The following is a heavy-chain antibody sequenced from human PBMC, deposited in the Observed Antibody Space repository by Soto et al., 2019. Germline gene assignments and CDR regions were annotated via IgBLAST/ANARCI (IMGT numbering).Heavy chain of an antibody. Sequence: ASVKVSCKASGYSFTSYAMHWVRQAPGQRLEWMGWISAGNGNTKYSQKFQGRVTITRDTSASTAYMELSSLRSEDTAVYYCAGGCTNGVCYSPYYYGMDVWGQGTTVTVSS. CDR3: AGGCTNGVCYSPYYYGMDV. CDR1: GYSFTSYA. V-gene: IGHV1-3*01. J-gene: IGHJ6*02. CDR2: ISAGNGNT. D-gene: IGHD2-8*01.